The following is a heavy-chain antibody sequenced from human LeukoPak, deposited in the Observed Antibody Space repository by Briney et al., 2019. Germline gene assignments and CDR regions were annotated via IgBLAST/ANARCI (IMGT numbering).Heavy chain of an antibody. V-gene: IGHV3-23*01. CDR2: ISGSGGST. D-gene: IGHD6-13*01. CDR3: AKGPSQVSSSWIDY. J-gene: IGHJ4*02. CDR1: GFTFSSYA. Sequence: PGGPLRLSCAASGFTFSSYAMSWVRQAPGKGLGGVSAISGSGGSTYYADSVKGRFTISRDNSKNTLYLQMNSLRAEDTAVYYCAKGPSQVSSSWIDYWGQGTLVTVSS.